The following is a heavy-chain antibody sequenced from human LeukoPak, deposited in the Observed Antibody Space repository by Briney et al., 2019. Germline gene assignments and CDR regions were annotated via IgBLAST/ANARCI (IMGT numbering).Heavy chain of an antibody. Sequence: PSETLSLTCTVSGGSISHYYWSWIRQPPEKGLEWIGYIYYSGSTSYNPSLKSRVTISVDTSKNQFSLKLSSVTAADTAVYYCARRQDTMIRGSGAFDIWGQGTMVTVSS. CDR1: GGSISHYY. CDR2: IYYSGST. V-gene: IGHV4-59*01. CDR3: ARRQDTMIRGSGAFDI. J-gene: IGHJ3*02. D-gene: IGHD3-10*01.